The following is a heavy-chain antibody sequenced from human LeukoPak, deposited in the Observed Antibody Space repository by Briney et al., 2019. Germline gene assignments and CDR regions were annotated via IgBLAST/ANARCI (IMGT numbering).Heavy chain of an antibody. CDR3: TKDITAGGLDY. J-gene: IGHJ4*02. CDR2: IAHDGSLK. CDR1: GFSFSNHG. D-gene: IGHD6-13*01. Sequence: GGSLRLSCAGSGFSFSNHGMHWVRQAPGKGLEWVAVIAHDGSLKFYADSVKGRFTISRDNAKNSLYLQMNSLRTDDTALYYCTKDITAGGLDYWGQGTLVTVSS. V-gene: IGHV3-30*18.